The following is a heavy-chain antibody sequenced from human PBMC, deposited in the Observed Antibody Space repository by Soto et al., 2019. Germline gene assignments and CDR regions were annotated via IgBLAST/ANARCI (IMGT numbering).Heavy chain of an antibody. CDR2: IKSKTDGGTT. D-gene: IGHD2-2*01. CDR3: TTRVIVVVPAAISPIDY. V-gene: IGHV3-15*07. J-gene: IGHJ4*02. CDR1: GFTFSNAW. Sequence: PGGSLRLSCAASGFTFSNAWMNWVRQAPGKGLEWVGRIKSKTDGGTTDYAAPVKGRFTISRDDSKNTLYLQMNSLKTEDTAVYYCTTRVIVVVPAAISPIDYWGQGTLVTVSS.